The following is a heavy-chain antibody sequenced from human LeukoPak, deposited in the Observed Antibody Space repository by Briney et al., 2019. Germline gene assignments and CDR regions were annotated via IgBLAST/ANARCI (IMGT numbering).Heavy chain of an antibody. CDR2: ISYDGSIE. CDR3: ARGDYGGKKGGVDY. Sequence: GGSLRLSCAASGFTFSSYAMHWVRQAPGKGLEWGAVISYDGSIEYYADSVKGRFTISRDNSKNTLYLQMNSLRAEDTAVYYCARGDYGGKKGGVDYWGQGTLVTVSS. CDR1: GFTFSSYA. D-gene: IGHD4-23*01. J-gene: IGHJ4*02. V-gene: IGHV3-30*04.